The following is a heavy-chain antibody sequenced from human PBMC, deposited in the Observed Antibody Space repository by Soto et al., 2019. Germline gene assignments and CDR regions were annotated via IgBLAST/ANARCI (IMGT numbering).Heavy chain of an antibody. CDR2: IYHSRSA. CDR1: GDSVSSGGYY. V-gene: IGHV4-31*03. D-gene: IGHD4-17*01. Sequence: SETLSLTCTVSGDSVSSGGYYWTWIRQHPGKGLEWIGYIYHSRSAYYSPSLKSRVTISVDTSKNQFSLKVSSVTAADTAVYYCARDQEVNYSDYGGSDYYYGMDVWGQGTTVTVSS. J-gene: IGHJ6*02. CDR3: ARDQEVNYSDYGGSDYYYGMDV.